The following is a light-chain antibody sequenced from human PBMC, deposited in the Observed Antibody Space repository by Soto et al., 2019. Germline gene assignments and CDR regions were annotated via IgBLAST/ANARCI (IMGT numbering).Light chain of an antibody. J-gene: IGLJ2*01. CDR2: EVS. CDR1: SSDVGGYNY. CDR3: SSYTSSSPVV. Sequence: QSALTQPASVSGSPGQSITISCTGTSSDVGGYNYVSWYQQHPGKAPKLMIYEVSNRPSGVSNRFSGSKSGNTASLTISGLQAEDEADYYCSSYTSSSPVVFGGGPQLTVL. V-gene: IGLV2-14*01.